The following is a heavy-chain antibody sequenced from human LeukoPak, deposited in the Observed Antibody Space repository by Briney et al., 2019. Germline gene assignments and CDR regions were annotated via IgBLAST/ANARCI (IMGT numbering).Heavy chain of an antibody. CDR1: GFTFSIHG. CDR2: ISGSGGST. V-gene: IGHV3-23*01. Sequence: QPGGTLRLSCAASGFTFSIHGMNWVRQAPGKGLEWVSAISGSGGSTYYADSVKGRFTISRDNSKNTLYLQMNSLRAEDTAVYYCAKVRVPYRVGASVFDYWGQGTLVTVSS. CDR3: AKVRVPYRVGASVFDY. D-gene: IGHD1-26*01. J-gene: IGHJ4*02.